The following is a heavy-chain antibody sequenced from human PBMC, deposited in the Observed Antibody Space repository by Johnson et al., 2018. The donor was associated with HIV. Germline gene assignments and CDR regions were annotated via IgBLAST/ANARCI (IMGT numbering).Heavy chain of an antibody. CDR3: AKDGRDDLRAFDI. CDR1: GLSVSINY. D-gene: IGHD5-24*01. Sequence: QVQLVESGGGLIQPGGSLRLSCAVSGLSVSINYITWVRQAPGKGLEWVAVIWYDGSNKYYADSVKGRFTISRDNSKNTLYLQMNSLRAEDTAVYYCAKDGRDDLRAFDIWGQGTMVTVSS. V-gene: IGHV3-33*06. J-gene: IGHJ3*02. CDR2: IWYDGSNK.